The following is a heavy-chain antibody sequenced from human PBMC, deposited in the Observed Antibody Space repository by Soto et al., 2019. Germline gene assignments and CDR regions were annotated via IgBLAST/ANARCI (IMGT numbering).Heavy chain of an antibody. J-gene: IGHJ4*02. CDR1: GGSISSSSYY. Sequence: PSETLSLTCTVSGGSISSSSYYWGWIRQPPGKGLEWIGSIYYSGSTYYNPSLKSRVTISVDTSKNQFSLKLSSVTAADTAVYFCAGHYYDSSGYYVSPYYFDYWGQGTPVTVSS. D-gene: IGHD3-22*01. V-gene: IGHV4-39*01. CDR3: AGHYYDSSGYYVSPYYFDY. CDR2: IYYSGST.